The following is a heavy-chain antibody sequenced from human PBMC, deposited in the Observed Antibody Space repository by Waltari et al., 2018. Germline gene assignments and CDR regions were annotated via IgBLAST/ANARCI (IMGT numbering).Heavy chain of an antibody. J-gene: IGHJ5*01. D-gene: IGHD3-22*01. V-gene: IGHV4-31*03. CDR3: ARDNGDSSVDS. CDR2: IYYSGTT. CDR1: GGSISSGGYY. Sequence: QVQLQESGPGLVMPSQTLSLTCTVSGGSISSGGYYWSWIRQHPGKGLEWMGYIYYSGTTYYNPSLKSRINISVDTSKNLFSLKLSSVTAADTAVYYCARDNGDSSVDSWGQGALVTVSS.